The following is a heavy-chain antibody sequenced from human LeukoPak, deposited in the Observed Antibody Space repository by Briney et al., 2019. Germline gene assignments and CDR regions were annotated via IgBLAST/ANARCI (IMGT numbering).Heavy chain of an antibody. Sequence: PGGSLRLSCSASGFTLSDYNIHWVRQVAGKSLEWVSVLTVSGDTQYAASVEGRFSISTEAAKNPLHLQMHSLTVGDSAVYFCARAAYSRSWSVMYLVYWGPGTRVTVSS. CDR3: ARAAYSRSWSVMYLVY. CDR1: GFTLSDYN. CDR2: LTVSGDT. D-gene: IGHD6-13*01. V-gene: IGHV3-13*01. J-gene: IGHJ4*02.